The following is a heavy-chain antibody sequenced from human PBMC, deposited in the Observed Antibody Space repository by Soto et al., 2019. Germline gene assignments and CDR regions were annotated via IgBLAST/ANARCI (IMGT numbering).Heavy chain of an antibody. CDR1: GGSISSVGHY. CDR2: IYYSGST. D-gene: IGHD6-25*01. Sequence: ASETLSLTCSVSGGSISSVGHYWTWIRQQPGKGLEWIGYIYYSGSTDYNPSLKSRVTISVDRSKNQFSLNLSSVTAADTAIYYCARESGGYDSSTRYGLDVWGQGTTVTVSS. J-gene: IGHJ6*02. CDR3: ARESGGYDSSTRYGLDV. V-gene: IGHV4-31*03.